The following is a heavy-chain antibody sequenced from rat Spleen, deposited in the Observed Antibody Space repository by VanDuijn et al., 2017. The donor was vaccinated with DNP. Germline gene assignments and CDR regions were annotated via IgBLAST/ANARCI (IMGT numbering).Heavy chain of an antibody. CDR3: TTDPASVVTGDY. CDR2: ISYENSNT. Sequence: EVQLVESDGGLVQPGRSLKLSCAASGFTFSDYYMAWVRQAPKKGLEWVASISYENSNTYYGDSVKGRFTISRDHAKSSLYLQMDSLRFEDTATYYCTTDPASVVTGDYWGQGVMVTVSS. V-gene: IGHV5-20*01. D-gene: IGHD1-1*01. CDR1: GFTFSDYY. J-gene: IGHJ2*01.